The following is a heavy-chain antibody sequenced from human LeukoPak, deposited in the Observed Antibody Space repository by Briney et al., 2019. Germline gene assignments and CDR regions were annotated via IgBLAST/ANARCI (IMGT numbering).Heavy chain of an antibody. Sequence: GASVKVSCKASGYTFTSYGISWVRQAPGQGLEWMGWISAYNGNTNYAQKLQGRVTMTTDTSTSTAYMELRSLRSDDTAVYYCARARGGIPRDYYYYYMDVWGKGTTVTISS. CDR3: ARARGGIPRDYYYYYMDV. D-gene: IGHD6-13*01. V-gene: IGHV1-18*01. J-gene: IGHJ6*03. CDR2: ISAYNGNT. CDR1: GYTFTSYG.